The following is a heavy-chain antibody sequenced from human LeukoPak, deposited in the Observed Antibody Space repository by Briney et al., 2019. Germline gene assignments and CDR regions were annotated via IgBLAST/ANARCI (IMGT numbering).Heavy chain of an antibody. J-gene: IGHJ4*02. CDR2: ISWSSGSI. Sequence: GGSLRLSCAASGFTFDDYAMHWVRQAPGKGLYVDSGISWSSGSIGYADAVKGRFTISRDNAKNSLYLQMNSLRAEDTALYYCAKDRGSSGWWYFDYWGQGTLVTVSS. V-gene: IGHV3-9*01. D-gene: IGHD6-19*01. CDR1: GFTFDDYA. CDR3: AKDRGSSGWWYFDY.